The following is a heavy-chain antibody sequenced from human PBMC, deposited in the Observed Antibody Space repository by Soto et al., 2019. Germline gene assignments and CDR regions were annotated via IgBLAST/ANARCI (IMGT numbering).Heavy chain of an antibody. D-gene: IGHD2-2*01. CDR1: GFTFDDYA. Sequence: GGSLRLSCAASGFTFDDYAMHWVRQAPGKGLEWVLGISWNSGSIGYADSVKGRFTISRDNAKNSLYLQMNSLRAEDTALHYCAKDLGYCSSTSCSGGAFDIWGQGTMVTVSS. J-gene: IGHJ3*02. CDR3: AKDLGYCSSTSCSGGAFDI. V-gene: IGHV3-9*01. CDR2: ISWNSGSI.